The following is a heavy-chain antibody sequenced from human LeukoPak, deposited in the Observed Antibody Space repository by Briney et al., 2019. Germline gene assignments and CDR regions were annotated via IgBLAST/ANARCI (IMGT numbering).Heavy chain of an antibody. D-gene: IGHD5-18*01. CDR2: VEKTGGRA. CDR1: GFKFRDYA. V-gene: IGHV3-23*01. Sequence: PGGSLRLSCAASGFKFRDYAMSWVRQAPGKGLEWVSTVEKTGGRAYYVDSVKGRFTVSRDNSKNTLYLQMNSLRAEDTALYYCAKQQGALIQQWYFDYWGQGTLVTVSS. J-gene: IGHJ4*02. CDR3: AKQQGALIQQWYFDY.